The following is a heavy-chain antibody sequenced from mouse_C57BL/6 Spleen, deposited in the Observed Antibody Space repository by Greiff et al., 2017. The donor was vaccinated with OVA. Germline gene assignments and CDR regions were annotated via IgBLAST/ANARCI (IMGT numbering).Heavy chain of an antibody. CDR1: GYTFTSYW. D-gene: IGHD1-1*01. J-gene: IGHJ4*01. Sequence: VQLQQSGTELVKPGASVKLSCKASGYTFTSYWMHWVKQRPGQGLEWIGNINPSNGGTNYNEKFKSKATLTVDKSSSTAYMQLSSLTSEDSAVYYCARSTTVVATRYAMDYWGQGTSVTVSS. CDR2: INPSNGGT. V-gene: IGHV1-53*01. CDR3: ARSTTVVATRYAMDY.